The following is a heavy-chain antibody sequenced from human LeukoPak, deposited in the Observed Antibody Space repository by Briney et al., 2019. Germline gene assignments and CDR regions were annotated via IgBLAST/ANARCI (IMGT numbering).Heavy chain of an antibody. CDR1: GGSFSGYY. Sequence: PSETLSLTCAVYGGSFSGYYWNWIRQPAGKGLEWIGRIYTSGSTNYNPSLKSRITISVDTSKNQFSLKLSSVTAADTAVYYCARDSISGSYLDDAFDIWGQGTMVTVSS. V-gene: IGHV4-4*07. D-gene: IGHD1-26*01. J-gene: IGHJ3*02. CDR2: IYTSGST. CDR3: ARDSISGSYLDDAFDI.